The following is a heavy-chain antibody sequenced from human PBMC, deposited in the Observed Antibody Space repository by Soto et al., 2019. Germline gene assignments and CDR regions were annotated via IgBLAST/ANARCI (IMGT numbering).Heavy chain of an antibody. J-gene: IGHJ6*02. CDR2: IYYSGST. Sequence: PSETLSLTCTVSGGSTSSYYWSWIRQPPGKGLEWVGYIYYSGSTNYNPSLKSRVTISVDTSKNQFSLKLSSVTAADTAVYYCARTGYSYGYYYYYGMDVWGQGTTVTVSS. CDR1: GGSTSSYY. D-gene: IGHD5-18*01. V-gene: IGHV4-59*01. CDR3: ARTGYSYGYYYYYGMDV.